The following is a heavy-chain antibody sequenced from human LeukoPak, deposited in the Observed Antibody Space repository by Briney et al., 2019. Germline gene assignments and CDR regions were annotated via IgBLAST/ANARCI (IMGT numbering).Heavy chain of an antibody. V-gene: IGHV3-30*02. CDR1: GFTFSSYG. Sequence: PGGSLRLSCAASGFTFSSYGMHWVRQAPGKGLEWVAFIRYDGSNKYYADSVKGRFTISRDNSKNTLYLQMNSLRAEDTAVYYCAKDLARGYYYYMDVWGKGTTVTVSS. CDR3: AKDLARGYYYYMDV. J-gene: IGHJ6*03. CDR2: IRYDGSNK.